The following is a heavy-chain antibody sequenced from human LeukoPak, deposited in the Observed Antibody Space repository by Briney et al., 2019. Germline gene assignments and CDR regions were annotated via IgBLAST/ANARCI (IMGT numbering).Heavy chain of an antibody. J-gene: IGHJ4*02. V-gene: IGHV4-39*01. CDR2: FYYSGST. CDR1: GGSITSSNYY. D-gene: IGHD3-10*01. CDR3: VYYYGSGSVEY. Sequence: ASETLSLTCTVSGGSITSSNYYWGWIRQPPGKGLKWIGSFYYSGSTNYNPSLKSRVTISVDTSKNQFSLKLSSVTAADTAVYYCVYYYGSGSVEYWGQGTLVTVSS.